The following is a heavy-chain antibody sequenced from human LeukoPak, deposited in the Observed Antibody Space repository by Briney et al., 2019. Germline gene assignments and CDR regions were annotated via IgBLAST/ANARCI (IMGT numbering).Heavy chain of an antibody. CDR1: GFTFTNYW. Sequence: GESLKISCQGSGFTFTNYWIGWVRQMPGKGLEWMGIVYPGDSSTRYSPSFRGRVTISADKSISTAYLQWDSLEASDTAMYYCARELSAPDDYWGQGTLVTVSS. CDR2: VYPGDSST. CDR3: ARELSAPDDY. J-gene: IGHJ4*02. V-gene: IGHV5-51*01. D-gene: IGHD3-3*01.